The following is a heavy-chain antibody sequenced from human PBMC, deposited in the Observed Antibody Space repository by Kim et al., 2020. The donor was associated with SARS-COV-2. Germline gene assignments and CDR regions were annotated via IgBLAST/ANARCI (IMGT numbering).Heavy chain of an antibody. CDR1: GFTFDDYG. V-gene: IGHV3-20*04. J-gene: IGHJ3*02. CDR2: INWNGGST. CDR3: AREGRSGYYQGAFDI. Sequence: GGSLRLSCAASGFTFDDYGMSWVRQAPGKGLEWVSGINWNGGSTGYADSVKGRFTISRDNAKNSLYLQMNSLRAEDTALYYCAREGRSGYYQGAFDIWGQGTMVTVSS. D-gene: IGHD3-22*01.